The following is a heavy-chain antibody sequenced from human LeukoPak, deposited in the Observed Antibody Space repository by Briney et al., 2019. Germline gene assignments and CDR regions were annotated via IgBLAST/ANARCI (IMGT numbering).Heavy chain of an antibody. V-gene: IGHV3-53*01. J-gene: IGHJ4*02. CDR2: LYTGGGT. CDR3: LRGDRRDY. CDR1: GFSVRTTY. Sequence: GGSLRLSCAVSGFSVRTTYMSWVRQSPGKGLEWVSVLYTGGGTDHADSVKGRFTISRDNSKNTLSLQMNSLRVEDTAVYYCLRGDRRDYWGRGTLVTVSS.